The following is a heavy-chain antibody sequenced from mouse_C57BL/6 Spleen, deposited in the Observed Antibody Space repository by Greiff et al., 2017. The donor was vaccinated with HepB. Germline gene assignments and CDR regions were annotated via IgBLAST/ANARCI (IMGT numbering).Heavy chain of an antibody. Sequence: QVHVKQPGAELVKPGASVKLSCKASGYTFTSYWMQWVKQRPGQGLEWIGEIDPSDSYTNYNQKFKGKATLTVDTSSSTAYMQLSSLTSEDSAVYYCARGGYGYEGAWFAYWGQGTLVTVSA. D-gene: IGHD2-2*01. CDR1: GYTFTSYW. V-gene: IGHV1-50*01. J-gene: IGHJ3*01. CDR3: ARGGYGYEGAWFAY. CDR2: IDPSDSYT.